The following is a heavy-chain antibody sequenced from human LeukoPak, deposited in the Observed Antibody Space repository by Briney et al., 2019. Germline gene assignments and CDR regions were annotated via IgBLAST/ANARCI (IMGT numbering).Heavy chain of an antibody. CDR3: ARVMEYYSNSQNWFDL. J-gene: IGHJ5*02. V-gene: IGHV4-38-2*01. Sequence: SETLSLTCAVSGYSISSGYYWGWIRQPPGKGLEWIGSIYHSGSTYYNPSLKSRVTISVDTSKNQFSLKLSSVTAADTAVYYCARVMEYYSNSQNWFDLWGQGTLVTVSS. CDR1: GYSISSGYY. CDR2: IYHSGST. D-gene: IGHD4-11*01.